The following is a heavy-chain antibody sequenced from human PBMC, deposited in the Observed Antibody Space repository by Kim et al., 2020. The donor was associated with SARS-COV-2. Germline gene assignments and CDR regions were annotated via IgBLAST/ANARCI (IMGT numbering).Heavy chain of an antibody. CDR1: GYTFTSYA. CDR3: AICVVRGVDPPQYYYYYGMDV. J-gene: IGHJ6*02. D-gene: IGHD3-10*01. V-gene: IGHV1-3*01. CDR2: INAGNGNT. Sequence: ASVKVSCKASGYTFTSYAMHWVRQAPGQRLEWMGWINAGNGNTKYSQKFQGRVTITRDTSASTAYMELSSLRSEDTAVYYCAICVVRGVDPPQYYYYYGMDVWGQGTTVTVSS.